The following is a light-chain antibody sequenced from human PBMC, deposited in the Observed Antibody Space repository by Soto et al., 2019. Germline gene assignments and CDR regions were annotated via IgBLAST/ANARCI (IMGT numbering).Light chain of an antibody. J-gene: IGLJ1*01. CDR3: CSYAGSSTYV. V-gene: IGLV2-23*02. Sequence: QSVLTQPASVSGSPGQSXXXSXXXTSSDVGSYNLVSWYQQHPGKAPKLMIYEVSKRPSGVSNRFSGSKSGNTASLTISGLQAEDEADYYCCSYAGSSTYVFGTGTKVT. CDR2: EVS. CDR1: SSDVGSYNL.